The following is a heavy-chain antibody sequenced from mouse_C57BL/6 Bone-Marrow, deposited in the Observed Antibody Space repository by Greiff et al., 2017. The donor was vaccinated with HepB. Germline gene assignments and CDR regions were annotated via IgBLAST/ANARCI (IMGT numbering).Heavy chain of an antibody. CDR1: GYTFTDYY. CDR3: ARWGYYGSSPFAY. D-gene: IGHD1-1*01. V-gene: IGHV1-19*01. CDR2: INPYNGGT. J-gene: IGHJ3*01. Sequence: VQLQQSGPVLVKPGASVKMSCKASGYTFTDYYMNWVKQSHGKSLEWIGVINPYNGGTSYNQKFKGKATLTVDKSSSTAYMELNSLTSEDSAVYYCARWGYYGSSPFAYWSQGTLVTVSA.